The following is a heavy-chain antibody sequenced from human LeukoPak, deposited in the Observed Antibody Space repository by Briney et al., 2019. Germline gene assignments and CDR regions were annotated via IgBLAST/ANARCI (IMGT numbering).Heavy chain of an antibody. D-gene: IGHD3-22*01. J-gene: IGHJ3*02. V-gene: IGHV3-53*01. CDR2: MYSGGTT. Sequence: PGGSLRLSCAASGFTVSSNYMNWARQAPGKGLEWVSVMYSGGTTYYADSVKGRFTLSRDKSENTLYLQMNSLRAQDTAVYYCARGGNYYDRSGYYSGQALDIWGQGTMVTVSS. CDR3: ARGGNYYDRSGYYSGQALDI. CDR1: GFTVSSNY.